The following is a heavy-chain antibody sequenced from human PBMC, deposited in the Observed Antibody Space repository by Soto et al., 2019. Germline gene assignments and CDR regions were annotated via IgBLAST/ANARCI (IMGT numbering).Heavy chain of an antibody. CDR3: AKDDFTDRGDDYFDY. J-gene: IGHJ4*02. Sequence: GGSLRLSCAASGFSVTNFAMGWVRQATRKGLEWVAGIGASGDITWYADSVKGRLSISRDNSKNTLYLQLNSLRFEDTAVYYCAKDDFTDRGDDYFDYWGPGTLVTVSS. D-gene: IGHD2-21*02. CDR2: IGASGDIT. CDR1: GFSVTNFA. V-gene: IGHV3-23*01.